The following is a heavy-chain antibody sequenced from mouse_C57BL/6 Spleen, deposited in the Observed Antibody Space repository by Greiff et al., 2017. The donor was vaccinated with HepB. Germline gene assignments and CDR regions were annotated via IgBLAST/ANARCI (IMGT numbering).Heavy chain of an antibody. J-gene: IGHJ4*01. CDR3: AKDVYSNFAMDY. D-gene: IGHD2-5*01. CDR2: ISYDGSN. Sequence: EVHLVESGPGLVKPSQSLSLTCSVTGYSITSGYYWNWIRQFPGNKLEWMGYISYDGSNNYNPSLKNRISITRDTSKNQFFLKLNSVTTEDTATYYCAKDVYSNFAMDYWGQGTSVTVSS. V-gene: IGHV3-6*01. CDR1: GYSITSGYY.